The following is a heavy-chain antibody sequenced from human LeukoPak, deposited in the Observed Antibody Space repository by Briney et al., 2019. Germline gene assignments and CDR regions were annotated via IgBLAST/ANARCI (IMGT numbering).Heavy chain of an antibody. Sequence: GGSLRLSCAASGFIFDDYAMHWVRQAPGKGLEWVSLISGDGGSTYYADSVKGRFTISRDNSKNSLYLQMNSLRTEDTALYYCAKGIGYCSGGSCYYDYWGQGTLVTVSS. CDR3: AKGIGYCSGGSCYYDY. CDR2: ISGDGGST. V-gene: IGHV3-43*02. J-gene: IGHJ4*02. D-gene: IGHD2-15*01. CDR1: GFIFDDYA.